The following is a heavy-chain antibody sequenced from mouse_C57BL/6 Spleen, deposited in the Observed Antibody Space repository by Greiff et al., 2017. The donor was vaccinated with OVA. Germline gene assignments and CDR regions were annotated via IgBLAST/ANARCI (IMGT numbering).Heavy chain of an antibody. J-gene: IGHJ4*01. CDR2: FYPGSGSI. CDR1: GYTFTEYT. Sequence: QVQLKQSGAELVKPGASVKLSCKASGYTFTEYTIHWVKQRSGQGLEWIGWFYPGSGSIKYNEKFKDKATLTADKSSSTVYMELSRLTSEDSAVYFCARHQGRDGYRDYYAMDYWGQGTSVTVSS. V-gene: IGHV1-62-2*01. CDR3: ARHQGRDGYRDYYAMDY. D-gene: IGHD2-3*01.